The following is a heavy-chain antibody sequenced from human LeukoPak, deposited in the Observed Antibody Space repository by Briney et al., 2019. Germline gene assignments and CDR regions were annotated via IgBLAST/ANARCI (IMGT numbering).Heavy chain of an antibody. CDR1: GYTFTSYD. CDR3: ANLHGYSSGWYSGWFDP. V-gene: IGHV1-8*03. J-gene: IGHJ5*02. CDR2: MNPNSGNT. D-gene: IGHD6-19*01. Sequence: ASVKVSCKASGYTFTSYDINWVRQATGQGLEWMGWMNPNSGNTGYAQKFQGRVTITRNTSISTAYMELSSLRSEDTAVYYCANLHGYSSGWYSGWFDPWGQGTLVTVSS.